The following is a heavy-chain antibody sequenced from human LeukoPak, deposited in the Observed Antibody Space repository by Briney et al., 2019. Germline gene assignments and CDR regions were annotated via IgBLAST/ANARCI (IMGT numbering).Heavy chain of an antibody. Sequence: GGSLRLSCAASGFTFSSYGMHWVRQAPGKGLEWVAVISYDGSNKYYADSVKGRFTISRDNSKNTLYLQMNSLRAEDTAVYYCAKEAVAERYYYYYMDVWGKGTTATVSS. CDR1: GFTFSSYG. V-gene: IGHV3-30*18. CDR2: ISYDGSNK. J-gene: IGHJ6*03. D-gene: IGHD6-19*01. CDR3: AKEAVAERYYYYYMDV.